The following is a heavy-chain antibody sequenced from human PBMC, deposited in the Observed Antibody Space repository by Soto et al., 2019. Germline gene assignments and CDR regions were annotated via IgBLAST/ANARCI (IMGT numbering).Heavy chain of an antibody. D-gene: IGHD3-3*01. J-gene: IGHJ4*02. V-gene: IGHV3-9*01. CDR3: AKDMEAWYYFDY. Sequence: PGGSLRLSCAASGFTFDDYAMHWVRQAPGKGLEWVSGISWNSGSIGYADSVKGRFTISRDNAKNSLYLQMNSLRAEDTALYYCAKDMEAWYYFDYWGQGTLVTVSS. CDR1: GFTFDDYA. CDR2: ISWNSGSI.